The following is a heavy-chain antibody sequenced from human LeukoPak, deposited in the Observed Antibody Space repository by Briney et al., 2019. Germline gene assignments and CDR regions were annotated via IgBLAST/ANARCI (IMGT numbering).Heavy chain of an antibody. CDR1: GYTFTSYG. D-gene: IGHD3-16*01. CDR3: ASGGSYRKAGGDGMDV. CDR2: ISAYNGNT. V-gene: IGHV1-18*01. Sequence: ASVKVSCKASGYTFTSYGISWVRRAPGQGLEWMGWISAYNGNTNYAQELQGGVTVTTDTSTSTAYMELRSLRSDDTAVYYCASGGSYRKAGGDGMDVWGQGTTVIVSS. J-gene: IGHJ6*02.